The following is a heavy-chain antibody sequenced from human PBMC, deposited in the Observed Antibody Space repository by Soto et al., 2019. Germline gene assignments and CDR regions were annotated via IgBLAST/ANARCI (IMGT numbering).Heavy chain of an antibody. V-gene: IGHV4-34*01. J-gene: IGHJ6*02. CDR3: SHTAIDYYYYYGMDV. D-gene: IGHD5-18*01. CDR2: INHSGST. CDR1: GGSFSGYY. Sequence: QVQLQQWGAGLLKPSETLSLTCAVYGGSFSGYYWSWIRHPPGKGLGWNGEINHSGSTNYNPTLKSLVTLSVDTSKHQFSLQLSFVAAADTAVYCCSHTAIDYYYYYGMDVWGQGTTVTVSS.